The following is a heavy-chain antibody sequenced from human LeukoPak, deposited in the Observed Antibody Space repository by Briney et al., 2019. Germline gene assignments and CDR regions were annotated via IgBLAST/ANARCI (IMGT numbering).Heavy chain of an antibody. Sequence: GGSLRLSCAASGFTFSSYAMSWVRQAPGKGLEWVSAISGSGGSTYYADSEKGRFTISRDNSKNTLYLQMNSLRAEDTAVYYCAKDPRGVIPRGWFDPWGQGTLVTVSS. CDR1: GFTFSSYA. J-gene: IGHJ5*02. V-gene: IGHV3-23*01. D-gene: IGHD3-10*01. CDR3: AKDPRGVIPRGWFDP. CDR2: ISGSGGST.